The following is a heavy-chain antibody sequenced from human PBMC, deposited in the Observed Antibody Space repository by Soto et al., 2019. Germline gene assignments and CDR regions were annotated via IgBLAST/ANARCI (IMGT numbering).Heavy chain of an antibody. CDR2: IYHSGST. J-gene: IGHJ5*02. D-gene: IGHD6-13*01. CDR3: ARAPSIAAAGWWFDP. Sequence: SETLSLTCAVSGGSISSSNWWRWVRQPPGKGLEWIGEIYHSGSTNYNPSLKSRVTISVDKSKNQFSLKLSSVTAADTAVYYCARAPSIAAAGWWFDPWGQGTLVTSPQ. CDR1: GGSISSSNW. V-gene: IGHV4-4*02.